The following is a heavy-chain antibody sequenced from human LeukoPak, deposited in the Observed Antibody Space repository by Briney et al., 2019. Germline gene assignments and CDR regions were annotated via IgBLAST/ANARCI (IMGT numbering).Heavy chain of an antibody. Sequence: SETLSLTCTVSGGSISSSRYCWGWIRQPPGKGREWIGSIYYSGSTYYNPSLKSRFTISADTSKNQFSLKPSSVTAADTAVYYCARHGFHDRMDVWGKGTTVTVSS. CDR3: ARHGFHDRMDV. J-gene: IGHJ6*04. CDR1: GGSISSSRYC. D-gene: IGHD1-1*01. V-gene: IGHV4-39*01. CDR2: IYYSGST.